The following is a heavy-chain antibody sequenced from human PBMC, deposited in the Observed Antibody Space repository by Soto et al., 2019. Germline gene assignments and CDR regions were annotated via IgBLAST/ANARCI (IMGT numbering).Heavy chain of an antibody. D-gene: IGHD4-17*01. CDR2: INHSGST. CDR1: GGSFNGYY. CDR3: ASQRPTVTTFDY. Sequence: QVQLRQWGAGLVKPSETLSLTCAVYGGSFNGYYWNWIRQPPGKGLEWIGEINHSGSTNYNPSLRSRVSISVDTSKYQFSLRLSSVTAADTAVYYCASQRPTVTTFDYWGQGTLVTVGS. V-gene: IGHV4-34*01. J-gene: IGHJ4*02.